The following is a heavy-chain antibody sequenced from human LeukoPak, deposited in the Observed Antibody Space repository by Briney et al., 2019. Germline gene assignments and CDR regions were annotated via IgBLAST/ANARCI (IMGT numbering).Heavy chain of an antibody. CDR3: TNSDDYGDY. Sequence: GGSLRLSCAASGFTFRKYWLHWVRQAPGKGLVWVSRINPDDGSTSYADSVKGRFTISRDNAKSTLYLQMNSLRAEDTAVYYCTNSDDYGDYWGQGTLVTVSP. CDR2: INPDDGST. CDR1: GFTFRKYW. V-gene: IGHV3-74*01. D-gene: IGHD1-7*01. J-gene: IGHJ4*02.